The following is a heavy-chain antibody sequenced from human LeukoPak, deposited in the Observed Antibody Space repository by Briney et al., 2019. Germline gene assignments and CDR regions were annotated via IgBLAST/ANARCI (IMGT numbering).Heavy chain of an antibody. CDR1: GASISGYY. Sequence: SETLSLTCTVSGASISGYYWSWIRQPPGKGLEWIGYIYYSGSTNYNPSLKSRVTIPVDTSKNQFSLKLSSVTAADTAVYYCARGRLRSDFDYWGQGTLVTVSS. CDR2: IYYSGST. D-gene: IGHD3-10*02. V-gene: IGHV4-59*01. CDR3: ARGRLRSDFDY. J-gene: IGHJ4*02.